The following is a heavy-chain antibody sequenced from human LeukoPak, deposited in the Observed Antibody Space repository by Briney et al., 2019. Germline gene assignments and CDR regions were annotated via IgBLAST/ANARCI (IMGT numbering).Heavy chain of an antibody. Sequence: ASVKVSCKASGYTFTSYGISWVRQAPGQGLEWMGWISAYNGNTNYAQKLQGRVTMTTDTSTSTAYMELRSLRSDDTAVYYCARDGARGLRYFDWPTSHYYYYMDVWGKGTTVTISS. V-gene: IGHV1-18*01. CDR2: ISAYNGNT. CDR3: ARDGARGLRYFDWPTSHYYYYMDV. CDR1: GYTFTSYG. J-gene: IGHJ6*03. D-gene: IGHD3-9*01.